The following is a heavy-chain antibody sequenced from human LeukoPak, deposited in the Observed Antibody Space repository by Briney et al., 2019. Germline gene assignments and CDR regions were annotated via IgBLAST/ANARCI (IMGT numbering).Heavy chain of an antibody. V-gene: IGHV3-74*01. D-gene: IGHD6-19*01. CDR3: VRGGAVTSY. CDR2: ISDDGSSA. CDR1: GFTFRSYW. J-gene: IGHJ4*02. Sequence: GGSLRLSCTASGFTFRSYWMHWARQIPGKGLMWVSRISDDGSSASYADSVKGRFTISRDDAKHTLYLQMNSLRAEDTAIYCCVRGGAVTSYWGQGTLVTVSS.